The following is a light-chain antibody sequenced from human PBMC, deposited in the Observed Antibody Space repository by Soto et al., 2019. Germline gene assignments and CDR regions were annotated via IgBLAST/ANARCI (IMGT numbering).Light chain of an antibody. CDR1: QSVSNK. CDR3: QQYGDSPQT. Sequence: EIVMTQSPATLSVSPGERVTLSCRASQSVSNKLAWYQQKPGQAPRLLIYDASGRAGSVPARLSGSGSGTEFTLTIRRMEPEDFAMYYCQQYGDSPQTFGQGTKLEIK. CDR2: DAS. V-gene: IGKV3-15*01. J-gene: IGKJ2*01.